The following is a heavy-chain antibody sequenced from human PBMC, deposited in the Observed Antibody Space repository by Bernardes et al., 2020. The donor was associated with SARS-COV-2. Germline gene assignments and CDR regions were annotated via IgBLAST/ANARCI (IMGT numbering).Heavy chain of an antibody. CDR3: ARLKAAAGPRGKYWYFDL. CDR1: GYSFTSYW. Sequence: GASLKISCKGSGYSFTSYWIGWVRQMPGKGLEWMGIIYPGDSDTRYSPSFQGQVTISADKSISTAYLQWSSLKASDTAMYYCARLKAAAGPRGKYWYFDLWGRGTLVTVSS. D-gene: IGHD6-13*01. J-gene: IGHJ2*01. CDR2: IYPGDSDT. V-gene: IGHV5-51*01.